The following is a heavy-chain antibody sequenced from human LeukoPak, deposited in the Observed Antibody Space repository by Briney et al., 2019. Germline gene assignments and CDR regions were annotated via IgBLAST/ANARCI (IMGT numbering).Heavy chain of an antibody. CDR3: AREEDYYYYMDV. CDR1: GFTFSSYN. Sequence: PGGSLSLSCTASGFTFSSYNMNWLRQAPGKGLEWISSICSSSSYIYYAASVKGRFTIYRDNAKNSLYLQMNSLRAEDTAVYYCAREEDYYYYMDVWGKGTTVTVSS. V-gene: IGHV3-21*01. J-gene: IGHJ6*03. CDR2: ICSSSSYI.